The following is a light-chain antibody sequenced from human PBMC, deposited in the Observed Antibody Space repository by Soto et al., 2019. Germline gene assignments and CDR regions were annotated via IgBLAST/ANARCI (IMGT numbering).Light chain of an antibody. CDR3: QQRSS. CDR2: DVS. J-gene: IGKJ5*01. CDR1: QSVSSY. Sequence: EIVMTQSPATLSVSPGERATLSCRASQSVSSYLAWYQQKPGQAPRLLIYDVSNRATGIPGRFSGSGSGTDFTLTISGLEPGDFAVYYCQQRSSFGQGTRLEIK. V-gene: IGKV3-11*01.